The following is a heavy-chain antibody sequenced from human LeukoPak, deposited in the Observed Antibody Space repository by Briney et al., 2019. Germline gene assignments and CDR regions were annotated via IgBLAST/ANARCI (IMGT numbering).Heavy chain of an antibody. J-gene: IGHJ4*02. V-gene: IGHV6-1*01. Sequence: SQTLSLTCAISGDSFSSNSAAWNWLRQSPSRGLEWLGRTYYRSKWYNDYAVSVKSRITINPDTSKNQFSLQLNSVTPEDTAVYYCARDPNTMIDVEYFDYWGQGTLVTVSS. D-gene: IGHD3-22*01. CDR1: GDSFSSNSAA. CDR3: ARDPNTMIDVEYFDY. CDR2: TYYRSKWYN.